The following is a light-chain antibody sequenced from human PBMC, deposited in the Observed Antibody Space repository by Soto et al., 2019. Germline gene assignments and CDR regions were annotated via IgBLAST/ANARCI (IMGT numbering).Light chain of an antibody. V-gene: IGLV2-14*03. J-gene: IGLJ1*01. CDR2: GVN. CDR3: SSYTTSSTDV. Sequence: QSALTQPASVSGSPGQSITISCTGTSSDVGYYNYVSWYQQHPGEVPNLMIYGVNNRPSGVSNRFSGYKSGNTASLTISGLQAEDEADYYGSSYTTSSTDVFGTGTKVTVL. CDR1: SSDVGYYNY.